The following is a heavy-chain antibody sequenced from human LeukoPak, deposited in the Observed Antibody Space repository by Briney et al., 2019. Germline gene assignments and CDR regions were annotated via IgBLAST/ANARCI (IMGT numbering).Heavy chain of an antibody. Sequence: SETLSLTCTVSGGSISSSSYYWGWIRQPPGKGLEWIGSIYYSGSTYYNPSLKSRVTISVDTSKNQFSLKLSSVTAADTAVYYCARTPSITIFGVVIMPTQFDYWGQGTLVTVSS. CDR2: IYYSGST. CDR1: GGSISSSSYY. D-gene: IGHD3-3*01. CDR3: ARTPSITIFGVVIMPTQFDY. J-gene: IGHJ4*02. V-gene: IGHV4-39*01.